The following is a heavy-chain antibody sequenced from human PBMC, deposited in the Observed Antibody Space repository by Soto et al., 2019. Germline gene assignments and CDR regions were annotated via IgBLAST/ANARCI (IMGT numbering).Heavy chain of an antibody. V-gene: IGHV3-21*01. CDR2: LSSSSNYI. D-gene: IGHD3-10*01. Sequence: EVQLVESGGGLVKPGGSLRLSCVASGFTFSSYSMLWVRHAPGGGLEWVSSLSSSSNYIHYADSVNDRFTVSRDNAKNSLYLQMRSLRAEYTAVYYCARVTKTTILQRPGFGYWGQGTLVIVSS. CDR1: GFTFSSYS. J-gene: IGHJ4*02. CDR3: ARVTKTTILQRPGFGY.